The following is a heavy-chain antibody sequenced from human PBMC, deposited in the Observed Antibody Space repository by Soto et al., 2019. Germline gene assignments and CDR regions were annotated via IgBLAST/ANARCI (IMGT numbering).Heavy chain of an antibody. J-gene: IGHJ6*02. CDR2: IIPIFGTA. CDR1: GGTFSSYA. D-gene: IGHD3-9*01. CDR3: ARGLRQFDWLSSYYYYGMDV. V-gene: IGHV1-69*06. Sequence: SVKVSCKASGGTFSSYAISWVRQAPGQGLEWMGGIIPIFGTANYAQKFQGRVTITADKSTSTAYMELSSLRSEDTAVYYCARGLRQFDWLSSYYYYGMDVWGQGTTVTVSS.